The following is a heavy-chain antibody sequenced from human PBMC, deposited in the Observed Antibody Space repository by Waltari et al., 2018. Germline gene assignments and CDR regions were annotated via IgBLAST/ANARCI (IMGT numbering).Heavy chain of an antibody. V-gene: IGHV4-39*01. D-gene: IGHD4-17*01. CDR2: MFNGGST. CDR1: GASISSSHYY. CDR3: ARHGYSGGWFDP. Sequence: QLQLQESGPGLVKPSETLSLTCRFPGASISSSHYYWGWIRQPPGKGLEWIGSMFNGGSTYYNPSLKSRVTISVDTSKNQFSLRLNSVTAADTAIYYCARHGYSGGWFDPWGQGTLVTVSS. J-gene: IGHJ5*02.